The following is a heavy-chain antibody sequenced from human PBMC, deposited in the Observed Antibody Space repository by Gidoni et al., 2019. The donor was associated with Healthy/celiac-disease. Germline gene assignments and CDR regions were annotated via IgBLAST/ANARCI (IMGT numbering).Heavy chain of an antibody. CDR1: GSSLSTSGVG. CDR2: IYWNDDK. D-gene: IGHD7-27*01. CDR3: AHRRELGIAFGY. V-gene: IGHV2-5*01. Sequence: QITLKESGPTLAKSTQTPTLTFTFPGSSLSTSGVGVGLIRQPPGKSLEWLALIYWNDDKHYSPSLKSRLTIAKDSNKNQVVLTMTNMDPVDTAKYYCAHRRELGIAFGYWGQGTLVTVSS. J-gene: IGHJ4*02.